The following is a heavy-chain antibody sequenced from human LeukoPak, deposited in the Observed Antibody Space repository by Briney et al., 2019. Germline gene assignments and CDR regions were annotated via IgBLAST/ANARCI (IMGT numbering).Heavy chain of an antibody. Sequence: LSGGSLRLSCAASGFTFSSYGMHWVRQAPGKGLEWVAFIIYDGSNKYYADSVKGRFTISRDNSKNTLYLQMNSLRAEDTAVYYCAKIPQREWELPRNYYYYYMDVWGKGTTVTVSS. J-gene: IGHJ6*03. V-gene: IGHV3-30*02. CDR1: GFTFSSYG. D-gene: IGHD1-26*01. CDR2: IIYDGSNK. CDR3: AKIPQREWELPRNYYYYYMDV.